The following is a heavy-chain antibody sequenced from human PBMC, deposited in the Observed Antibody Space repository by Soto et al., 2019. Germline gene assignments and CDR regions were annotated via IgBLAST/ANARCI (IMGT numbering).Heavy chain of an antibody. CDR3: AKIVAADLNFDY. Sequence: QVQLVESGGGVVQPGRSLRLSCAASGFTCSSYGMHWVRQAPGQGLEWVAVISYDGSNKYYADSVTGRFTISRDNSKKSLYLQLNSLRAADTAVEYCAKIVAADLNFDYWGKRTLVSVSS. CDR2: ISYDGSNK. D-gene: IGHD6-13*01. J-gene: IGHJ4*02. V-gene: IGHV3-30*18. CDR1: GFTCSSYG.